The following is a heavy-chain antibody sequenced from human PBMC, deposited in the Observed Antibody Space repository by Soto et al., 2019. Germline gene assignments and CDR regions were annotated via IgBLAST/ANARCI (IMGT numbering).Heavy chain of an antibody. D-gene: IGHD3-3*01. CDR2: IYYSGST. CDR1: GGSISSGGYY. Sequence: TLSLTCTVSGGSISSGGYYWSWIRQHPGKGLEWIGYIYYSGSTYYNPSLKSRVTISVDTSKNQFSLKLSSVTAADTAVYYCARGRDFWSQHFDYWGQGTLVTVSS. CDR3: ARGRDFWSQHFDY. J-gene: IGHJ4*02. V-gene: IGHV4-31*03.